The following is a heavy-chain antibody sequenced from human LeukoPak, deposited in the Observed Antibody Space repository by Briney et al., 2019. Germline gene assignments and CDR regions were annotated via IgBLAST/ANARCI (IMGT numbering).Heavy chain of an antibody. Sequence: PGGSLRLSCAASGFTFSSHGMSWVRQAPGKGLEWVSAISGSGGSTYYADSVKGRFTISRDNSKNTLYLQMNSLRAEDTAVYYCAKGGAGYSSGWYRSYYFDYWGQGTLVTVSS. V-gene: IGHV3-23*01. CDR3: AKGGAGYSSGWYRSYYFDY. CDR2: ISGSGGST. J-gene: IGHJ4*02. D-gene: IGHD6-19*01. CDR1: GFTFSSHG.